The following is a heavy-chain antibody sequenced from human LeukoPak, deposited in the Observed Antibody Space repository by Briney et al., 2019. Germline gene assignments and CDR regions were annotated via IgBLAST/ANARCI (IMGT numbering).Heavy chain of an antibody. Sequence: GGSLRLSCAASGFTFDDYAMHWVRQAPGKGLEWVSGISWNSGSIGYADSVKGRFTISRDNAKNSLYLQMNSLRAEDTALYYCARYYYDSSGYSYYYYYMDVWGKGTTVTVSS. D-gene: IGHD3-22*01. CDR2: ISWNSGSI. CDR3: ARYYYDSSGYSYYYYYMDV. J-gene: IGHJ6*03. V-gene: IGHV3-9*01. CDR1: GFTFDDYA.